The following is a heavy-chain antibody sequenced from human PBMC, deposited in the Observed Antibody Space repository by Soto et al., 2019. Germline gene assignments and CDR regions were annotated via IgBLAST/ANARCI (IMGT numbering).Heavy chain of an antibody. CDR2: IIPILGIA. CDR3: ARDPHWNDDAFDI. J-gene: IGHJ3*02. CDR1: GGTFSSYT. D-gene: IGHD1-1*01. Sequence: QVQLVQSGAEVKKPGSSVKVSCKASGGTFSSYTISWVRQAPGQGLEWMGRIIPILGIANYAQKFQGRVTITADKSTSTAYMELSSLRSEDTAVYYCARDPHWNDDAFDIWGQGTMVTVSS. V-gene: IGHV1-69*08.